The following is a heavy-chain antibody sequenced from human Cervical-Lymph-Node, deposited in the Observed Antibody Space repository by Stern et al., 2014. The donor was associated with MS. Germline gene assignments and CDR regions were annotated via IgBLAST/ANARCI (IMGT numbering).Heavy chain of an antibody. CDR3: ARERALIVGATTGFDD. D-gene: IGHD1-26*01. Sequence: VTLVESGAEVKKPGASVKVSCKASGYTFTGYYMHWVRQAPGQGLEWMGRIHPNSGGTNYAQKFQGRVTMTRDTSISTAYMELSRLRSDDTAVYYCARERALIVGATTGFDDWGQGTLVTVSS. J-gene: IGHJ4*02. CDR1: GYTFTGYY. CDR2: IHPNSGGT. V-gene: IGHV1-2*06.